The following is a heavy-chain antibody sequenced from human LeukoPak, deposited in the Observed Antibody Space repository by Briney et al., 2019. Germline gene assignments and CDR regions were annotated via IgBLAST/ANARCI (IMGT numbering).Heavy chain of an antibody. Sequence: PSETLSLTCAVYGESFSGYYWTWIRQPPGKGLEWIGYIYYSGSTNYNPSLKSRVTISVDTSKNQFSLKLSSVTAADTAVYYCARRSSSGYLDYWGQGTLVTVSS. CDR2: IYYSGST. V-gene: IGHV4-59*01. D-gene: IGHD3-22*01. J-gene: IGHJ4*02. CDR3: ARRSSSGYLDY. CDR1: GESFSGYY.